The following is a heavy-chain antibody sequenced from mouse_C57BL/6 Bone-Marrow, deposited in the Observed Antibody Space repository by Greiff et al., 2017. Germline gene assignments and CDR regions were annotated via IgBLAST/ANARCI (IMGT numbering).Heavy chain of an antibody. CDR1: GYTFTDHT. J-gene: IGHJ3*01. CDR2: IYPRDGST. D-gene: IGHD2-3*01. CDR3: ARRHDGYYLAWFAY. V-gene: IGHV1-78*01. Sequence: QVQLQQSDAELVKPGASVKISCQVSGYTFTDHTIHWMKQRPEQGLEWIGYIYPRDGSTKYNEKFKGKATLTAAKSSSTAYMQLNSLTSEDSAVYFCARRHDGYYLAWFAYWGQGTLVTVSA.